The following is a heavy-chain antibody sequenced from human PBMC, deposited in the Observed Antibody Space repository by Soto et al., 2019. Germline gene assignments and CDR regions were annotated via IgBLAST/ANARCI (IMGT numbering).Heavy chain of an antibody. CDR3: ATKGSGSYYNNWFDP. Sequence: GGSLRLSCAASGFTFSSYSMNWVRQAPGKGLEWVSSISSSSSYIYYADSVKGRFTISRDNAKNSLYLQMNSLRAEDTAVYYCATKGSGSYYNNWFDPWGQGTLVTV. D-gene: IGHD3-10*01. CDR2: ISSSSSYI. V-gene: IGHV3-21*01. CDR1: GFTFSSYS. J-gene: IGHJ5*02.